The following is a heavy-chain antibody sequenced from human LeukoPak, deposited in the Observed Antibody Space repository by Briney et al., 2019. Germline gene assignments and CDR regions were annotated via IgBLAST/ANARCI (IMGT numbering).Heavy chain of an antibody. CDR2: INPNSGGP. CDR3: ARERYRGDTFDI. CDR1: GYTFTDYY. J-gene: IGHJ3*02. D-gene: IGHD1-1*01. Sequence: ASVKVSCKASGYTFTDYYMHWVRQAPGQGLEWMGWINPNSGGPNYAQKFQGSVTMTRDTPISTAYMELSRLRSDDTAVYYCARERYRGDTFDIWGQGTMVTVSS. V-gene: IGHV1-2*02.